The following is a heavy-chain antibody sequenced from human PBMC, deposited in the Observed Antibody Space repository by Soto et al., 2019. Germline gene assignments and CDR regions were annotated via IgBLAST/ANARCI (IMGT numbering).Heavy chain of an antibody. V-gene: IGHV3-7*05. CDR2: IKQDGSEK. D-gene: IGHD3-3*01. Sequence: PGGSLRLSCAASGFTFSSYWMSWVRQAPGKGLEWVANIKQDGSEKYYVDSVKGRFTISRDNAKNSLYLQMNSLRAEDTAGYYWARALSQRITFLGVVIKTNNRYYYGRDVWGQGTTVTVSS. J-gene: IGHJ6*02. CDR3: ARALSQRITFLGVVIKTNNRYYYGRDV. CDR1: GFTFSSYW.